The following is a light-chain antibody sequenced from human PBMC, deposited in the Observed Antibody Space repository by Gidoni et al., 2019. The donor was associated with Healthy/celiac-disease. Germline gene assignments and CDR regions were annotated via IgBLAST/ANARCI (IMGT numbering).Light chain of an antibody. CDR3: QQSYSTPRT. J-gene: IGKJ1*01. Sequence: DIQMTQSPSSLSASVGDRVTITCRARQSISSYLNWYQQKPGKAPKLLIFAASSLQSGVPSRFRGSGSGTDFTLTISSLQPEDFATYYCQQSYSTPRTFGQVTKVEIK. V-gene: IGKV1-39*01. CDR1: QSISSY. CDR2: AAS.